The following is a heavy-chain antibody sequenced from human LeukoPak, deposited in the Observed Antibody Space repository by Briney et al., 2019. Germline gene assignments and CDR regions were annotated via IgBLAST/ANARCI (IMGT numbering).Heavy chain of an antibody. D-gene: IGHD1-26*01. CDR2: VNPNNGDT. V-gene: IGHV1-2*02. J-gene: IGHJ4*02. CDR1: GYTFTGYH. CDR3: ARRETNTQWGFDY. Sequence: ASVKVSCKASGYTFTGYHMHWVRQAPGQGLEWVGWVNPNNGDTNYAQKFQGRVTMTRDTSISTAYMELSRLRSDDTAVYYCARRETNTQWGFDYWGQGTLVTVSS.